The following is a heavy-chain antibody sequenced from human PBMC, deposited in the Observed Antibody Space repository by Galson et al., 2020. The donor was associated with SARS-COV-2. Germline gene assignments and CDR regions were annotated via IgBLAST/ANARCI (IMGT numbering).Heavy chain of an antibody. V-gene: IGHV6-1*01. J-gene: IGHJ4*02. CDR3: TRGIKMPRGGAFVDY. CDR2: TYYRSKWYN. CDR1: GDSVSSNSAA. D-gene: IGHD2-2*01. Sequence: SETLSLTCAISGDSVSSNSAAWTWIRQSPSRGLEWLGRTYYRSKWYNDYAVSVKSRISVNPDTSKNQFSLQLSSVTPEDTAVYYCTRGIKMPRGGAFVDYWGQGDLGIVSS.